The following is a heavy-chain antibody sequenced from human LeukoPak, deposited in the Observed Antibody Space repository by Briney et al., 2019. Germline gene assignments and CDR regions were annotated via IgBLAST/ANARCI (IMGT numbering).Heavy chain of an antibody. V-gene: IGHV4-39*01. D-gene: IGHD3-9*01. J-gene: IGHJ4*02. Sequence: SETLSLTCTVSGGSIGSSRYYWGWIRQPPGKGLEWIGIIYYSGNTYYNPSLKSRVTISVDTSKNQFSLKLSSVTAADTAVYFCARSLTGYYIETIDYWGQGTLVTVSS. CDR1: GGSIGSSRYY. CDR2: IYYSGNT. CDR3: ARSLTGYYIETIDY.